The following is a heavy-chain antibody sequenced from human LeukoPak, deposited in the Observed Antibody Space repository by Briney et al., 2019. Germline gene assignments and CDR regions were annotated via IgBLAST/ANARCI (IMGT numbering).Heavy chain of an antibody. CDR3: AKDHRHCSGGSCYSSPHYYYYGMDV. J-gene: IGHJ6*02. V-gene: IGHV3-7*01. CDR2: IKQDGSEK. D-gene: IGHD2-15*01. CDR1: GFTFSSYW. Sequence: GGSLRLSCAASGFTFSSYWMSWVRQAPGKGLEWVANIKQDGSEKYYVDSVKGRFTISRDNSKNTLYLQMNSLRAEDTAVYYCAKDHRHCSGGSCYSSPHYYYYGMDVWGQGTTVTVSS.